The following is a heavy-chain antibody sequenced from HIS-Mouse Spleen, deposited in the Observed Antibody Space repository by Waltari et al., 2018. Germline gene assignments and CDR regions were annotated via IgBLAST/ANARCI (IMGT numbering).Heavy chain of an antibody. CDR2: ISYDGSNK. V-gene: IGHV3-30*03. J-gene: IGHJ2*01. CDR3: AREIPYSSSWYDWYFDL. CDR1: GFTFSSYG. D-gene: IGHD6-13*01. Sequence: QVQLVESGGGVVQPGRSLRLSCAASGFTFSSYGMHWVRQAPGKGLDLVAVISYDGSNKYYADSVKGRFTISRDNSKNTLYLQMNSLRAEDTAVYYCAREIPYSSSWYDWYFDLWGRGTLVTVSS.